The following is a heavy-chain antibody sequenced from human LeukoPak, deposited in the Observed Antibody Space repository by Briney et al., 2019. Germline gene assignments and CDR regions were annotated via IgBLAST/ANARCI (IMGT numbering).Heavy chain of an antibody. D-gene: IGHD3-22*01. CDR2: ISYDVRNN. CDR1: GFTFSSYS. CDR3: ARDTYYYGSSGYYSPQGYYYYGMDV. J-gene: IGHJ6*02. V-gene: IGHV3-30*04. Sequence: PGRSLRLSCAASGFTFSSYSMHWVRQAPGKGLEWVAVISYDVRNNYYAASVKGRLSISRDNSKNTLYLHMNSLRADDKAVYYCARDTYYYGSSGYYSPQGYYYYGMDVWGQGTTVTVSS.